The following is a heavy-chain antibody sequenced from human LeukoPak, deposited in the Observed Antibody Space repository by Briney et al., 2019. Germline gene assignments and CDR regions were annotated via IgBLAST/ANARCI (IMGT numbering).Heavy chain of an antibody. V-gene: IGHV4-59*08. Sequence: SETLSPTCTVSDDSISSFYWGWIRQPPGKGLEWIGYIHSVGHTNYNPSLKSRVSMPIDTSKKQFSLKVTSVTATDTAIYYCARHITNSGSAFDLWGRGTLVTVSS. CDR3: ARHITNSGSAFDL. D-gene: IGHD3-10*01. J-gene: IGHJ2*01. CDR1: DDSISSFY. CDR2: IHSVGHT.